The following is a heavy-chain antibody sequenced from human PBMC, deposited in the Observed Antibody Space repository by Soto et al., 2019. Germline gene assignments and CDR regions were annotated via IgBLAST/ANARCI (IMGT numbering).Heavy chain of an antibody. CDR1: GGTFSSHT. V-gene: IGHV1-69*08. J-gene: IGHJ2*01. D-gene: IGHD4-17*01. CDR3: GRPDFGAGWYFEL. CDR2: IIPALGTA. Sequence: QDQLVQSGAEVKKPGSSVKVSCKASGGTFSSHTFSWVRQAPGQGLEWMGRIIPALGTATYAQKFQGRVTITADESATTVYMELNSLRSVQSAVYYCGRPDFGAGWYFELWGRGTLVTVSS.